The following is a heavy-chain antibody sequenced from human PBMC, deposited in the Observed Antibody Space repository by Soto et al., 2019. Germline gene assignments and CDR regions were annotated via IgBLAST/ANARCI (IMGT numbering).Heavy chain of an antibody. CDR1: GGSISSSSYY. Sequence: QLQLQESGPGLVKPSETLSLTCTVSGGSISSSSYYWGWIRQPPGKGLAWIGSIYYSGSTYYNPSLKSRVTISVDTSKNQFSLKLSSVTAADTAVYYCARNTKDYDYIWGSYRSDAFDIWGQGTMVTVSS. D-gene: IGHD3-16*02. CDR2: IYYSGST. V-gene: IGHV4-39*01. J-gene: IGHJ3*02. CDR3: ARNTKDYDYIWGSYRSDAFDI.